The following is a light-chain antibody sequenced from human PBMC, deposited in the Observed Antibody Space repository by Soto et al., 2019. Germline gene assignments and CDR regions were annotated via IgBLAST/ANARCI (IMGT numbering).Light chain of an antibody. CDR2: DAS. V-gene: IGKV3-15*01. CDR1: QSVSSN. CDR3: QQYNNWRT. Sequence: EIVMTQSPATLSVSPGERATLSCRASQSVSSNLAWYQQKPGQAPRLLINDASTRATGTPARFSGSGSGTEFTLTISSLQSEDSAVYYCQQYNNWRTFGQGTKVEIK. J-gene: IGKJ1*01.